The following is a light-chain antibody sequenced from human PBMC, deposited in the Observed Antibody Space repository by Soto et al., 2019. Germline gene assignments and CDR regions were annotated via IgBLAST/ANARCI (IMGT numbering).Light chain of an antibody. CDR1: QSVSSN. V-gene: IGKV3-15*01. CDR3: QQYNNWPPYT. CDR2: GAS. J-gene: IGKJ2*01. Sequence: EIVMTQSPATLSVSPGERATLSCRANQSVSSNLAWYQQKPGQAPRFLIYGASTRATGIPARFSGSGSGTEFTLTISILQSEDFAFYYCQQYNNWPPYTFGQGTKLEIK.